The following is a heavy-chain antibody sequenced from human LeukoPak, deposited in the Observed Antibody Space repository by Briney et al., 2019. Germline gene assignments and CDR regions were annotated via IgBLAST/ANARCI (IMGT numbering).Heavy chain of an antibody. CDR1: GFSVSDKF. Sequence: GGSLRLSCAASGFSVSDKFMSWVRQVPGKGLEFVSLMSSATTTNYADSVKGRFTISRDNSKSSLFLQMNSLRAEDTAVYYCVRAKRGLTDYWGQGTLVTVSS. D-gene: IGHD4/OR15-4a*01. J-gene: IGHJ4*02. CDR3: VRAKRGLTDY. CDR2: MSSATTT. V-gene: IGHV3-53*05.